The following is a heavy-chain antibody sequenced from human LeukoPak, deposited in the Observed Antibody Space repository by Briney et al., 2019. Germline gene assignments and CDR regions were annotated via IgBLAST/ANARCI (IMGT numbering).Heavy chain of an antibody. Sequence: SETLSLTCAVYGGSFSGYYWSWIRQPPGKGLEWIGEINHSGSTNYNPSLKSRVTISVDTSKNQFSLKLSPVTAADTAVYYCASIVVVPAATGGYNWFDPWGQGTLVTVPS. CDR3: ASIVVVPAATGGYNWFDP. J-gene: IGHJ5*02. CDR2: INHSGST. CDR1: GGSFSGYY. D-gene: IGHD2-2*01. V-gene: IGHV4-34*01.